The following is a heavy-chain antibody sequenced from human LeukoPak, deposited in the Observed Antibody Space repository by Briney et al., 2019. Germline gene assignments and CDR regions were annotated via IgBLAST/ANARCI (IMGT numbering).Heavy chain of an antibody. V-gene: IGHV1-24*01. CDR3: ARGPWGWNYWLSWFDP. Sequence: GASVKVSCKVSGYTLTELSMHWVRQAPGKGLEWMGGFDPEDGETIYAQKFQGRVTMTEDTSTDTAYMELSSLRSEDTAVYYCARGPWGWNYWLSWFDPWGQGTLVTVSS. D-gene: IGHD1-7*01. CDR1: GYTLTELS. J-gene: IGHJ5*02. CDR2: FDPEDGET.